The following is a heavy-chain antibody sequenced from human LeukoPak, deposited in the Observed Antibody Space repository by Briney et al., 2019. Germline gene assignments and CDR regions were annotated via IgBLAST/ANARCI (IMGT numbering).Heavy chain of an antibody. Sequence: GGSLRLSCAASGFTFSSYEMNWVRQAPGKGLEWVASIKQDGSEKYYVDFVKGRFSISRDNAKNSLYLQMNSLGADDTAVYYCAGGTGMDVWGQGTTVTVSS. D-gene: IGHD1-1*01. V-gene: IGHV3-7*05. CDR3: AGGTGMDV. J-gene: IGHJ6*02. CDR1: GFTFSSYE. CDR2: IKQDGSEK.